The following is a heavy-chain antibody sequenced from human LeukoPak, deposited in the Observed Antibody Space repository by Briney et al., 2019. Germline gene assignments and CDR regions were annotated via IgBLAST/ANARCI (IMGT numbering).Heavy chain of an antibody. CDR3: ARDGSITMIRGVIYY. Sequence: GGSLRLSCAASRFTFSSYAMHWVRQAPGKGLEWVAVISYDGSNKYYADSVKGRFTISRDNSKNTLYLQINSLRAEDTAVYYCARDGSITMIRGVIYYWGQGTLVTVSS. J-gene: IGHJ4*02. CDR1: RFTFSSYA. CDR2: ISYDGSNK. V-gene: IGHV3-30-3*01. D-gene: IGHD3-10*01.